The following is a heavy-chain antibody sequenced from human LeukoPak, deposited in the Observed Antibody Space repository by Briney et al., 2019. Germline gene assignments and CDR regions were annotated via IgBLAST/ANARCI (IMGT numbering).Heavy chain of an antibody. Sequence: PEGSLRLSSAASGFTFSSYWMSWVRQAPGKGLEWVANIKQDGSEKYYVDSVKGRFTISRDNAKNSLYLQMNSLRAEDTAVYYCARDLGGSYYNYWGQGTLVTVSS. D-gene: IGHD1-26*01. J-gene: IGHJ4*02. CDR2: IKQDGSEK. CDR3: ARDLGGSYYNY. CDR1: GFTFSSYW. V-gene: IGHV3-7*01.